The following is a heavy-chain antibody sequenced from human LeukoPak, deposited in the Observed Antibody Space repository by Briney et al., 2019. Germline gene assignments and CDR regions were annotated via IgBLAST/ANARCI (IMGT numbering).Heavy chain of an antibody. V-gene: IGHV4-61*01. CDR1: GGSVNSGSYY. CDR2: IYYSGST. D-gene: IGHD1-26*01. J-gene: IGHJ4*02. CDR3: ARAAYSGSYHSDY. Sequence: SETLSLTCTVSGGSVNSGSYYWNWLRQPPGKGLEWIVYIYYSGSTNYNPSLKSRVTISVDTSKNQFSLKLSSVTAADTAVYYCARAAYSGSYHSDYWGQGTLVTVSS.